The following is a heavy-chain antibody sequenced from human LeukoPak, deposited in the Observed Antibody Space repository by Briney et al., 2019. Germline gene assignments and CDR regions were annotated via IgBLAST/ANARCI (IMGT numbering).Heavy chain of an antibody. CDR2: ISGSGGST. CDR3: ARDRRAAGYYYYYGMDV. J-gene: IGHJ6*02. D-gene: IGHD6-13*01. V-gene: IGHV3-23*01. Sequence: GGSLRLSCVASGFTFSSYAMSWVRQTPGKGLEWVSAISGSGGSTYYADSVKGRFTISRDNSKNTLFLQMNSLRAEDTAVYYCARDRRAAGYYYYYGMDVWGQGTTVTVSS. CDR1: GFTFSSYA.